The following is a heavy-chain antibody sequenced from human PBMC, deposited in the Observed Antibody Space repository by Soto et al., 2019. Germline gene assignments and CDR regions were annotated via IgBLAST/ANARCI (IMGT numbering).Heavy chain of an antibody. D-gene: IGHD2-15*01. CDR2: IRDGGEST. J-gene: IGHJ3*02. CDR1: GFIFGNYM. Sequence: EVQLLESGGGLVQPGESLRLSCAVSGFIFGNYMMTWVRQAPGKGLEGVSPIRDGGESTYYADSVKGRFTISRDNSKNTLYLQMDSLGVEDTAVYYCAPHVHCSGGSCHYDAFDIRGQGTMVTVSS. CDR3: APHVHCSGGSCHYDAFDI. V-gene: IGHV3-23*01.